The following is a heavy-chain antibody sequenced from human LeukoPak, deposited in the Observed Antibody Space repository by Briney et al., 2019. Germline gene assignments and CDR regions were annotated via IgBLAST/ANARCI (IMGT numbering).Heavy chain of an antibody. J-gene: IGHJ3*02. V-gene: IGHV3-66*01. CDR1: GFTVSNNY. CDR3: ARGLYSSGYYYDAFDI. Sequence: PGGSLRLSCAASGFTVSNNYMSWVRQAPGKGLEWVSLIYSGGSTHCTDSVKGRFNISRDNSKNTLYLQMNSLRAEDTAVYYCARGLYSSGYYYDAFDIWGQGTMVTVSS. CDR2: IYSGGST. D-gene: IGHD3-22*01.